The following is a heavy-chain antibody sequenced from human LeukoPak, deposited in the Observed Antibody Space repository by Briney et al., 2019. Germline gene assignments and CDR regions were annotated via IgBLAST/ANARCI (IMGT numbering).Heavy chain of an antibody. CDR2: IHSGESP. D-gene: IGHD3-22*01. CDR1: GYSISSGYF. Sequence: SETLSLTCTVSGYSISSGYFWGWIRQPPGKGLEWIAIIHSGESPYYSPSLESRVTMAIDTSKNQLSLKLSSVTAADTAVYYCARQYGDSSGYPYWGQGTLVTVSS. J-gene: IGHJ4*02. CDR3: ARQYGDSSGYPY. V-gene: IGHV4-38-2*02.